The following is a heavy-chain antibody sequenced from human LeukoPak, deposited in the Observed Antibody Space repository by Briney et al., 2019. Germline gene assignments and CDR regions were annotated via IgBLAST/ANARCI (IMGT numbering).Heavy chain of an antibody. CDR2: INHSGST. V-gene: IGHV4-34*01. D-gene: IGHD2-2*02. J-gene: IGHJ4*02. CDR3: ARVVVVVPAAIEYFDY. Sequence: PSETLSLTCAVYGVSFSGYYWSWIRQPPGKGLEWIGEINHSGSTKYNPSLKSRLTITVDTPKQEFSLKLSSVTAGDGAVYYCARVVVVVPAAIEYFDYWGEGTLVAVSS. CDR1: GVSFSGYY.